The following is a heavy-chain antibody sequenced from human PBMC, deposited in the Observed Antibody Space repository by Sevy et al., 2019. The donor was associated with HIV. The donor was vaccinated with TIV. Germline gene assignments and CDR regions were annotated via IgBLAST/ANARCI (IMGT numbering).Heavy chain of an antibody. CDR2: IYYSGNT. CDR3: ARLALTGTTFDLVVYAVDV. V-gene: IGHV4-39*01. CDR1: GDSVNNINYY. J-gene: IGHJ6*02. D-gene: IGHD1-7*01. Sequence: SETLSLTCTVSGDSVNNINYYWGWIRQPPGKGLEWVGNIYYSGNTYYNPSVKSRVTISVDTSKNQFSLKLNSVTAADTAVYYCARLALTGTTFDLVVYAVDVWGQRTTVTVSS.